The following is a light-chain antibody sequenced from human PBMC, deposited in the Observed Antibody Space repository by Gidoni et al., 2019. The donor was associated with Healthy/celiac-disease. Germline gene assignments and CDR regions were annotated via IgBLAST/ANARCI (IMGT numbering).Light chain of an antibody. J-gene: IGKJ2*01. CDR2: GAS. CDR3: QQYGSSPRYT. CDR1: QSVSSSY. V-gene: IGKV3-20*01. Sequence: EIVLTQSPGTLSLSPGERATLSCRANQSVSSSYLAWYQPKPGQAPRLLIYGASSRATGIPDRFSGSGSGTDFTLTISRLEPEDFAVYYCQQYGSSPRYTFGQGTKLEIK.